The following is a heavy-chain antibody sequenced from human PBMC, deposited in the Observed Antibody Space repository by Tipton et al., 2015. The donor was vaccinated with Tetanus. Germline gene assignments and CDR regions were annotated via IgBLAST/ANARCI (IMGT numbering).Heavy chain of an antibody. CDR2: IYYSGTT. CDR1: GGSIRSGGFY. CDR3: ARRAGTSRFDY. D-gene: IGHD1-7*01. J-gene: IGHJ4*02. Sequence: TLSLTCTVSGGSIRSGGFYWSWIRQHPVKGLEWIGYIYYSGTTNCNPSLKSRVTISIDTSKNQLSLKLSSVTAADTAVYYCARRAGTSRFDYWGQGTLVTVSS. V-gene: IGHV4-61*08.